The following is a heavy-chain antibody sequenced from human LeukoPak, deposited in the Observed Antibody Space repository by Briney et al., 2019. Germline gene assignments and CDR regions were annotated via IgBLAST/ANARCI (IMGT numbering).Heavy chain of an antibody. CDR1: GFXFSTSW. V-gene: IGHV3-7*04. Sequence: GGSLRLSCEVSGFXFSTSWISWVRQAPGQGLEWVANINQDEGHKDYVDSVKGRFTVSRDNAKNSLYLQMNRLRVDDTAMYFCVRGVEYWGQGTPVTVSS. J-gene: IGHJ4*02. CDR3: VRGVEY. CDR2: INQDEGHK.